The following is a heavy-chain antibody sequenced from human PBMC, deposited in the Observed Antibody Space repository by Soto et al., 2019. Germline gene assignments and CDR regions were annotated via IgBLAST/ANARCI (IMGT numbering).Heavy chain of an antibody. V-gene: IGHV3-23*01. CDR1: GFTFSSYA. J-gene: IGHJ3*01. CDR2: ISGGGGST. Sequence: GGSLRLSCAASGFTFSSYAMSWVRQAPGKGLEWVSAISGGGGSTYYADSVKGRFTISRDNSKNTLYLQMNSLRAEDTAVYYFAKDFSFPRAAFDFWGQGTLDTVSS. CDR3: AKDFSFPRAAFDF.